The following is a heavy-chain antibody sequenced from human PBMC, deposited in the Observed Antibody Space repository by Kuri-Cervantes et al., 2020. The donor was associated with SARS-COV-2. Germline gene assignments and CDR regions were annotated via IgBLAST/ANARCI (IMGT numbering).Heavy chain of an antibody. CDR1: GYTFTSYG. CDR3: ATAPAAIRMDWFDP. Sequence: ASVKVSCKASGYTFTSYGISWVRQAPGQGLEWMGWISAYNGNTNYAQKLQGRVTMTTDTSTSTAYMELRSLRSDDTAVYYCATAPAAIRMDWFDPWGQGTLATVSS. J-gene: IGHJ5*02. CDR2: ISAYNGNT. D-gene: IGHD2-2*01. V-gene: IGHV1-18*01.